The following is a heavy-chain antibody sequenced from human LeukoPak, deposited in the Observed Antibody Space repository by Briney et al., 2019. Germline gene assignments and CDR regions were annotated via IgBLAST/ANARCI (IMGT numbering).Heavy chain of an antibody. V-gene: IGHV3-7*01. CDR1: GFTFSSYW. CDR3: ASFHCSGGSCYLDY. D-gene: IGHD2-15*01. Sequence: PGGSLRLSCAASGFTFSSYWMSWVRQAPGKGLEWVANTKQDGSEKYYVDSVKGRFTISRDNAKNSLYLQMNSLRAEDTAVYYCASFHCSGGSCYLDYWGQGTLVTVSS. CDR2: TKQDGSEK. J-gene: IGHJ4*02.